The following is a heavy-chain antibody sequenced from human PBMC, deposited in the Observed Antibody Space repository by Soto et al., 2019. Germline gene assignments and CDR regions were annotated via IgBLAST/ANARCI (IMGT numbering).Heavy chain of an antibody. CDR2: INPSADST. CDR3: ARAFSSSGGYGYFQH. J-gene: IGHJ1*01. Sequence: QVQLVQSGAEVKKPGASVKVSCKASGYTFASYYMHWVRQAPGQGLEWMGVINPSADSTSYAQKSKGSVTLTRDTPTSTVYMGLTGLRSEDTAVYSCARAFSSSGGYGYFQHWGQGTLVTVSS. D-gene: IGHD6-19*01. V-gene: IGHV1-46*01. CDR1: GYTFASYY.